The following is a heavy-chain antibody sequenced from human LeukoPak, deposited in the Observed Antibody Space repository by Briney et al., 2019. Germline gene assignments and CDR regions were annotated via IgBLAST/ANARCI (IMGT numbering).Heavy chain of an antibody. CDR2: IFYSGTT. J-gene: IGHJ4*02. V-gene: IGHV4-59*01. D-gene: IGHD3-10*01. CDR1: GGSISSYY. CDR3: ARAKLWETFDY. Sequence: SETLSLTCTASGGSISSYYWSWIRQPPGKGLEWIGYIFYSGTTNYNPSLKSRITISLDTSKNQFSLKLSSMTAADTAVYYCARAKLWETFDYWGQGTLVTVSS.